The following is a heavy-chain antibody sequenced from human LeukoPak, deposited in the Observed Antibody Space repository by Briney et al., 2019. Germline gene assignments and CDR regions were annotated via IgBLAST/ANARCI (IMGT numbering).Heavy chain of an antibody. Sequence: SVKVSCKASGGTFSSYAISWVRQAPGQGLEWMGGIIPIFGTANYAQKFQGRVTITADKSTSTAYMELSSLRSEDTAVYCCASSPVAGTSGFDYWGQGTLVTVSS. CDR2: IIPIFGTA. V-gene: IGHV1-69*06. D-gene: IGHD6-19*01. CDR1: GGTFSSYA. CDR3: ASSPVAGTSGFDY. J-gene: IGHJ4*02.